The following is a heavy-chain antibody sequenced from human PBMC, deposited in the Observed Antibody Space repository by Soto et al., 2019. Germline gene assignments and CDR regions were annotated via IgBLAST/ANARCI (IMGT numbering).Heavy chain of an antibody. CDR3: AGDLGGPDY. Sequence: WGSLRLSCAASDFSLSPYWMHWVRHVPGRGLEWVARLSSDGFGAAYADSVKGRFFISRDIARNTLSLQMNSLRADDTAVYYCAGDLGGPDYWGRGTSVTVS. V-gene: IGHV3-74*03. J-gene: IGHJ4*02. CDR1: DFSLSPYW. D-gene: IGHD3-16*01. CDR2: LSSDGFGA.